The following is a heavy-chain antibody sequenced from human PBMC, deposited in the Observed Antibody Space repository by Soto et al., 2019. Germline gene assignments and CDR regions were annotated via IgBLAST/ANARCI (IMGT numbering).Heavy chain of an antibody. Sequence: QVQLVQSGAEVKKPGSSVKVSCKASGGTFSSYAISWVRQAPGQGLEWMGGIIPIFGTANYAQKFQGRVTIPADESTRTAYMELRSLRSEDTAVYYCARELGIAAAGTASMDVWGQGTTVTVSS. J-gene: IGHJ6*02. D-gene: IGHD6-13*01. CDR1: GGTFSSYA. CDR3: ARELGIAAAGTASMDV. V-gene: IGHV1-69*01. CDR2: IIPIFGTA.